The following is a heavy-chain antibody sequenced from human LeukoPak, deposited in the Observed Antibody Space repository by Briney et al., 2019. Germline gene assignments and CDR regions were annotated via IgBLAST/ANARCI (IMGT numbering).Heavy chain of an antibody. V-gene: IGHV4-30-4*01. J-gene: IGHJ4*02. CDR2: IYYSGST. Sequence: TPSETLSLTCTVSGGSISSPDYYWSWIRQPPGKGLEWIGYIYYSGSTYYNPSLKSRVTISVDTSKNQFSLKLSSVTAADTAVYYCARAPRWLQYHPPFDYWGQGTLVTVSS. D-gene: IGHD5-24*01. CDR1: GGSISSPDYY. CDR3: ARAPRWLQYHPPFDY.